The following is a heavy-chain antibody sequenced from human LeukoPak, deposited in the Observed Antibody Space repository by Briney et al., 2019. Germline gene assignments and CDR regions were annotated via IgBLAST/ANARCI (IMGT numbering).Heavy chain of an antibody. D-gene: IGHD1-26*01. Sequence: PSETLSLTCTVSGGSISSHYWSWIRQPPGKGLEWIGYIYYSGSTNYNPSLKSRVTISVDTSKNQFSLKLTSVTAADTAVYYCARDLPLLYWGQGTLVTVSS. V-gene: IGHV4-59*11. CDR3: ARDLPLLY. J-gene: IGHJ4*02. CDR1: GGSISSHY. CDR2: IYYSGST.